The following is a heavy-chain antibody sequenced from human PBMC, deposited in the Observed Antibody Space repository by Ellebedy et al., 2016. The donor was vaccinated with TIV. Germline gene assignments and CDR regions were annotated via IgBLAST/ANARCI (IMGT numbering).Heavy chain of an antibody. J-gene: IGHJ4*02. Sequence: AASVKVSCKASGGTFSNFDISWVRQAPGQGLEWMGGFIPVFDTPSYAQKFQGRVTVSADKSTNTAYMELSSRRSEDTAVYYCARDAYITVVGGVYFDYWGQGTPVTVSS. CDR3: ARDAYITVVGGVYFDY. D-gene: IGHD3-10*01. V-gene: IGHV1-69*06. CDR1: GGTFSNFD. CDR2: FIPVFDTP.